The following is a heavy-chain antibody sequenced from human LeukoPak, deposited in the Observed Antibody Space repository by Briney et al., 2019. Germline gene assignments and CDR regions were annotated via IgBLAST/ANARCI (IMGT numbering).Heavy chain of an antibody. D-gene: IGHD3-3*01. CDR3: ARDRGNYDFWSGYLY. CDR1: GGTFSSYA. J-gene: IGHJ4*02. Sequence: GASVKVSCKASGGTFSSYAISWVRQAPGQGLEWMGRIIPIFGTANYAQKFQGRVTITTDESTSTAYMELSSLRSEDPAVYYCARDRGNYDFWSGYLYWGQGTLVTVSS. CDR2: IIPIFGTA. V-gene: IGHV1-69*05.